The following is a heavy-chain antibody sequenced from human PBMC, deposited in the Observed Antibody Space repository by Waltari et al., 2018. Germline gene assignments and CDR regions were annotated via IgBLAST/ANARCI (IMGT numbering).Heavy chain of an antibody. CDR3: ARGPITIFGVVTEFDI. Sequence: QVQLQQWGAGLLKPSETLSLTCAVYGGSFSGYYWSWIRQPPGKGLEWIGEINHSGSTNYNPSLKSRVTISVDTSKNQFSLKLSSVTAADTAVYYCARGPITIFGVVTEFDIWGQGTMVTVSS. D-gene: IGHD3-3*01. V-gene: IGHV4-34*01. CDR2: INHSGST. J-gene: IGHJ3*02. CDR1: GGSFSGYY.